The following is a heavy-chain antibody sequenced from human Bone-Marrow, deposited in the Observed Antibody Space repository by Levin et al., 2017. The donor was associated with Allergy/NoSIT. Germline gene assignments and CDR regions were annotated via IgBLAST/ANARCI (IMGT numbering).Heavy chain of an antibody. CDR2: INGDGTYT. V-gene: IGHV3-74*01. Sequence: GESLKISCAVSGFDSDSYWIHWVRQAPGKGLVWVSHINGDGTYTTYADSVKGRFTISRDNAKNTLYLQMNSLRAEDTAVYYCAISRFSTLLDAFDIWGQGTLVTVSS. CDR1: GFDSDSYW. CDR3: AISRFSTLLDAFDI. J-gene: IGHJ3*02. D-gene: IGHD3-3*02.